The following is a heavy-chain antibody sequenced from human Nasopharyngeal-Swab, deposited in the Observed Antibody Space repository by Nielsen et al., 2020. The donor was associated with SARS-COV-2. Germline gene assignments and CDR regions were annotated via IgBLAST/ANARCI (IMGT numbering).Heavy chain of an antibody. CDR1: GFTFSYYY. CDR2: ISATGNTV. Sequence: GESLKISCAASGFTFSYYYMTWVRQAPGKGLDWVSYISATGNTVYYADSVKGRFTISRDNAKNSLYLQMNSLRAEDTAVYYCERGPLTYGSRWSSDYWGQGTLVTVSS. J-gene: IGHJ4*02. CDR3: ERGPLTYGSRWSSDY. V-gene: IGHV3-11*04. D-gene: IGHD6-13*01.